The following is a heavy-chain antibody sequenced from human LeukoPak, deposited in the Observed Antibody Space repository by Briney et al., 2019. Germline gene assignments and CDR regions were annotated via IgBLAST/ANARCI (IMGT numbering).Heavy chain of an antibody. D-gene: IGHD4-17*01. V-gene: IGHV1-8*02. CDR1: GYTLTSYY. Sequence: ASVKVSCKASGYTLTSYYMHWVRQATGQGLEWMGWMNPNSGNTGYAQKFQGRVTMTRNTSISTAYMELSSLRSEDTAVYYCARLGLASLDYGDYPGASDYWGQGTLVTVSS. CDR2: MNPNSGNT. J-gene: IGHJ4*02. CDR3: ARLGLASLDYGDYPGASDY.